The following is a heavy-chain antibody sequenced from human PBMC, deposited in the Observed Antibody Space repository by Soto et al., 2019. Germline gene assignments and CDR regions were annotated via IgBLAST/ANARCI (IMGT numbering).Heavy chain of an antibody. V-gene: IGHV2-5*01. J-gene: IGHJ3*02. CDR3: ARGLATLPVFAFDI. CDR2: VYWNDDK. CDR1: GISLSTSGVG. Sequence: QITLKGSGPTLVKPTQTLTLTCTLSGISLSTSGVGLGWIRQTPGKALEWLALVYWNDDKHYSPSLKNRLTINKDTSKNQAILTMTNMDPVDTATYYCARGLATLPVFAFDIWGQGTVVTVSS. D-gene: IGHD1-1*01.